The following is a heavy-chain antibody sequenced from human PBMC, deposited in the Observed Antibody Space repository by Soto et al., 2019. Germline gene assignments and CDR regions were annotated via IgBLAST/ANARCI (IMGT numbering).Heavy chain of an antibody. CDR2: IYYSGST. V-gene: IGHV4-59*01. J-gene: IGHJ4*02. Sequence: PSETLSLTCTVSGGSISSYYWSWIRQPPGKGLEWIGYIYYSGSTNYNPSLKSRVTISVDTSKNQFSLKLSSVTAADTALYYCARHYCSGGSCRSYFDYWGQGTLVTVSS. CDR3: ARHYCSGGSCRSYFDY. CDR1: GGSISSYY. D-gene: IGHD2-15*01.